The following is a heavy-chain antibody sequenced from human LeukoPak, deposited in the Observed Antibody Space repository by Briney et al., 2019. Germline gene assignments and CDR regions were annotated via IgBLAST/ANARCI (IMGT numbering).Heavy chain of an antibody. Sequence: GGSLRLSSAVSGITLSNYGMSWVRQAPGKGLEWVAGISDSGGSTNYADSVKGRFTISRDNRKNTLYLQMNSLRAEDTAVYFCAKRGVVIRVILVGFHKEAYYFDSWGQGALVTVSS. J-gene: IGHJ4*02. CDR3: AKRGVVIRVILVGFHKEAYYFDS. CDR1: GITLSNYG. CDR2: ISDSGGST. V-gene: IGHV3-23*01. D-gene: IGHD3-22*01.